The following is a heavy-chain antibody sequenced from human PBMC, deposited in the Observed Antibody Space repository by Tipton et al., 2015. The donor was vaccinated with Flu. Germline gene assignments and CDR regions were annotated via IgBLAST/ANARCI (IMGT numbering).Heavy chain of an antibody. CDR2: ISAYNGNT. V-gene: IGHV1-18*01. Sequence: QLVQSGAEVKKPGASVKVSCKASGYTFTSSGITWVRQAPGQGLEWMGWISAYNGNTNYAQKLQGRVTMTTDTSTSTAYMELRSRRSADPAVYYCARDPNRWYFDLWGRGPLVTVSS. CDR1: GYTFTSSG. J-gene: IGHJ2*01. D-gene: IGHD1-14*01. CDR3: ARDPNRWYFDL.